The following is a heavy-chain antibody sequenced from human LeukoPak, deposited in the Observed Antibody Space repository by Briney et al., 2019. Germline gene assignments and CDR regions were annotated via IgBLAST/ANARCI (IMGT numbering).Heavy chain of an antibody. CDR3: ARDYEPYYYGSGSPDY. CDR1: GFTFSAYA. V-gene: IGHV3-23*01. CDR2: IGSDNKP. D-gene: IGHD3-10*01. Sequence: GGSLRLSCEASGFTFSAYAMTWVRQAPGKGLEWVSSIGSDNKPHYSESVKGRFAISRDNSKSMLFLQLNSLRAEDTAVYYCARDYEPYYYGSGSPDYWGQGTLVTVSS. J-gene: IGHJ4*02.